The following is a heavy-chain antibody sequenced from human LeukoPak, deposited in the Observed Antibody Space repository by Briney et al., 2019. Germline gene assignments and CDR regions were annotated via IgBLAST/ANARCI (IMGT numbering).Heavy chain of an antibody. CDR3: AKEGGGISGFDY. CDR2: ISWNSGSI. J-gene: IGHJ4*02. Sequence: GGSLRLSCAASGYTFDNYGMHWVQQAPGKGLEWVSGISWNSGSIGYADSVKGRFTISRDNAKNSLYLQMNSLRAEDMALYYCAKEGGGISGFDYWGQGTLVTVSS. CDR1: GYTFDNYG. D-gene: IGHD3-10*01. V-gene: IGHV3-9*03.